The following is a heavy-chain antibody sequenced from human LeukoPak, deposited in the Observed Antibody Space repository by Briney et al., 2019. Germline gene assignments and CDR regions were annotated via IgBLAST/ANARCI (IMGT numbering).Heavy chain of an antibody. CDR1: GFTFSNSW. J-gene: IGHJ4*02. V-gene: IGHV3-7*03. CDR3: AKSGGVAVTGIFDY. Sequence: PGRSLSLSCAPSGFTFSNSWMSSVRQAAGRGLEWVACINQHGSQIHYADSVKDRFTISRDNAKNCLYLQIDSLRAEDTALNYCAKSGGVAVTGIFDYWGQGTLVTVSS. D-gene: IGHD6-19*01. CDR2: INQHGSQI.